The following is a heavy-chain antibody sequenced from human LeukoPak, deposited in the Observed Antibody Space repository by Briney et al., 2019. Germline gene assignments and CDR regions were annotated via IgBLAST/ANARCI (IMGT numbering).Heavy chain of an antibody. J-gene: IGHJ6*02. CDR2: IYYSGST. Sequence: SETLSLTCTVSGGSISSYYWSWIRQPPGKGLEWIGYIYYSGSTNYNPSLKSRVTISVDTFKNQFSLKLSSVTAADTAVYYCASGIGRYYYYGMDVWGQGTTVTVSS. CDR3: ASGIGRYYYYGMDV. D-gene: IGHD1-26*01. CDR1: GGSISSYY. V-gene: IGHV4-59*01.